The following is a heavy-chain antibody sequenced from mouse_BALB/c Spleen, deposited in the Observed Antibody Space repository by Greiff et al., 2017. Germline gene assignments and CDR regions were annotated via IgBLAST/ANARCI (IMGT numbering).Heavy chain of an antibody. CDR3: VRDYDGYPYYAMDY. V-gene: IGHV2-9-2*01. D-gene: IGHD2-3*01. CDR1: GFSLTSYD. Sequence: VKVVESGPGLVAPSQSLSITCTVSGFSLTSYDISWIRQPPGKGLEWLGVIWTGGGTNYNSAFMSRLSISKDNSKSQVFLKMNSLQTDDTAIYYCVRDYDGYPYYAMDYWGQGTSVTVSS. J-gene: IGHJ4*01. CDR2: IWTGGGT.